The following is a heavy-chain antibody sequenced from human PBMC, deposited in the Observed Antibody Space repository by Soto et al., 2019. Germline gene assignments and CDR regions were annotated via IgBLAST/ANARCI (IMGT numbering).Heavy chain of an antibody. CDR2: IYPGDSDT. CDR1: GYSFTSYW. J-gene: IGHJ3*02. D-gene: IGHD5-18*01. Sequence: GESLKISCKGSGYSFTSYWIGWVRQMPGKGLEWMGIIYPGDSDTRYSPSFQGQVTISADKSVSTAYLQWSSLKASDTAMYYCARRERARWIQLRRHAFDIWGQGTMVTVSS. V-gene: IGHV5-51*01. CDR3: ARRERARWIQLRRHAFDI.